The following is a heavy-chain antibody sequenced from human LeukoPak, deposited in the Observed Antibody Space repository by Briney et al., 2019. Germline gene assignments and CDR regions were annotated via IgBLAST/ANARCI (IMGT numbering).Heavy chain of an antibody. D-gene: IGHD6-13*01. CDR2: PSGSGHNT. CDR1: AFTSSRYA. V-gene: IGHV3-23*01. Sequence: GGTLTLSCVASAFTSSRYAMGWVRQPPGTGPEWVSAPSGSGHNTLYVESLKGRFSISRDNSKNTIYLQMDSLRVDDTAVYYCAKDFSSNWAHHFDYWGQGTLVTVSS. CDR3: AKDFSSNWAHHFDY. J-gene: IGHJ4*02.